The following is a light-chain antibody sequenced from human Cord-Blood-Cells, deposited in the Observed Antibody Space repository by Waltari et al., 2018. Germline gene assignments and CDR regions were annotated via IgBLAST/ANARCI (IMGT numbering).Light chain of an antibody. CDR2: GAS. CDR3: QQYGSSPRT. Sequence: EIVLTQSPGSLCLSHEERATLPCRASQSVSSSYLAWYQQKPGQAPRLLIYGASSRATGIPDRFGGSGSGTDFTLTISRLEPEDFAVYYCQQYGSSPRTFGQGTKVEIK. J-gene: IGKJ1*01. CDR1: QSVSSSY. V-gene: IGKV3-20*01.